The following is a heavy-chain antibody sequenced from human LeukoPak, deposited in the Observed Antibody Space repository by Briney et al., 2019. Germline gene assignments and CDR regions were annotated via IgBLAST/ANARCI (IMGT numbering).Heavy chain of an antibody. V-gene: IGHV3-23*01. CDR1: GFSFTTHA. CDR2: IRVIGGST. CDR3: AKDQDPHSYGSGSYAPFDY. Sequence: PGGSLRLSCVASGFSFTTHAMGWVRQAPGKGLKWVSHIRVIGGSTKYSGSVKGRFTISRDNSKNTLYLQINSLRADDTVVYYCAKDQDPHSYGSGSYAPFDYWGQGTLVTVSS. D-gene: IGHD3-10*01. J-gene: IGHJ4*02.